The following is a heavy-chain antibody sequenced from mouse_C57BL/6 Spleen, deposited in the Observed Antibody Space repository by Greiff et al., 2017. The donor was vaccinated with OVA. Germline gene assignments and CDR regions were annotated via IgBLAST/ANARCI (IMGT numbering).Heavy chain of an antibody. D-gene: IGHD2-4*01. J-gene: IGHJ2*01. CDR1: GFTFSDYG. CDR3: ARGDYDFYYFDY. V-gene: IGHV5-17*01. Sequence: EVMLVESGGGLVKPGGSLKLSCAASGFTFSDYGMHWVRQAPEKGLEWVAYISSGSSTIYYADTVKGRFTISRDNAKNTLFLQMTSLRSEDTAMYYCARGDYDFYYFDYWGQGTTLTVSS. CDR2: ISSGSSTI.